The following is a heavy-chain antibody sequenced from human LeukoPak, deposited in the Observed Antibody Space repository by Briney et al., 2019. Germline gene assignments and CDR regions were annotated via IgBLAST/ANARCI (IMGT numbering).Heavy chain of an antibody. J-gene: IGHJ4*02. D-gene: IGHD1-26*01. V-gene: IGHV3-30-3*01. CDR3: ARDRGEWELLRGYFDY. CDR1: GFTVSSNY. Sequence: PGGSLRLSCAASGFTVSSNYMSWVRQAPGKGLEWVAVISYDGSNKYYADSVKGRFTISRDNSKNTLYLQMNSLRAEDTAVYYCARDRGEWELLRGYFDYWGQGTLVTVSS. CDR2: ISYDGSNK.